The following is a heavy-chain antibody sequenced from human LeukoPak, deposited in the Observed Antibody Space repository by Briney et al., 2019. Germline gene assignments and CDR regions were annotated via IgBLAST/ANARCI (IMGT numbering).Heavy chain of an antibody. CDR1: GFTFSSYS. CDR3: ARDWVHYYGSGSFH. V-gene: IGHV3-21*01. D-gene: IGHD3-10*01. Sequence: GGSLRLSCEASGFTFSSYSMNWVRQAPGKELEWVSSISSSSSYIYYADSVKGRFTISRDNAKNSLYMQMNSLRAEDTAVYYCARDWVHYYGSGSFHWGQGTLVTVSS. J-gene: IGHJ4*02. CDR2: ISSSSSYI.